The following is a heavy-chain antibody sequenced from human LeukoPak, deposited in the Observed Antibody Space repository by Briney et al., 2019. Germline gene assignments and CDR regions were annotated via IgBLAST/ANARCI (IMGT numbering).Heavy chain of an antibody. CDR1: GFTFSSYD. CDR2: IGTAGDT. CDR3: AREVYSSGRYYFDY. Sequence: GGSLRLSCAASGFTFSSYDMHWVRQATGKGLEWVSAIGTAGDTYYPGSVKGRFTISRENAKNSLYLQMNSLRAGDTAVYYCAREVYSSGRYYFDYWGQGTLVTVSS. D-gene: IGHD6-19*01. V-gene: IGHV3-13*01. J-gene: IGHJ4*02.